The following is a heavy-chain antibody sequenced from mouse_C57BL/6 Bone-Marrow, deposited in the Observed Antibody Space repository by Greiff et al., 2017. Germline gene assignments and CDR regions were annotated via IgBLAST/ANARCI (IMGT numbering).Heavy chain of an antibody. CDR1: GFNIKDDY. D-gene: IGHD1-1*01. CDR2: IDPESGDT. Sequence: VQLQQSGAELVRPGASVKLSCTASGFNIKDDYMHWVKQRPGQGLEWIGWIDPESGDTEYASKFQGKATITADTSSNTAYLQLSSLTSEDTAVYYGTITTVVEAYWGQGTLVTVSA. V-gene: IGHV14-4*01. CDR3: TITTVVEAY. J-gene: IGHJ3*01.